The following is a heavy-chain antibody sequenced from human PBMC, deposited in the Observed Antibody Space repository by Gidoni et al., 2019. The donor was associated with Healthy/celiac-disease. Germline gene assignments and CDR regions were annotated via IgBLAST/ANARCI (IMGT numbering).Heavy chain of an antibody. Sequence: QVQLVESGGGVVQPGRSLRLSCAASGFTFSSYGMHWVRQAPGKGLEWVAVIWYDGSNKYYADSVKGRFTISRDNSKNTLYLQMNSLRAEDTAVYYCARGLAGATTPDYWGQGTLVTVSS. CDR3: ARGLAGATTPDY. D-gene: IGHD1-26*01. CDR1: GFTFSSYG. V-gene: IGHV3-33*01. J-gene: IGHJ4*02. CDR2: IWYDGSNK.